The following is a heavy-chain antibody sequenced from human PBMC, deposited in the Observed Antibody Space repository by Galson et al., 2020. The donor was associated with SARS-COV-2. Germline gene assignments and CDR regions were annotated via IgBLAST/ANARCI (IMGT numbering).Heavy chain of an antibody. J-gene: IGHJ5*02. D-gene: IGHD6-19*01. CDR1: GYTLTELS. Sequence: ASVKVSCKVSGYTLTELSMHWVRQAPGKGLEWMGGFDPEDGETIYAQKFQGRVTMTEDTSTDTADMELSSLRSEDTAVYYCATGPAVAGTNWLDPWGQGTLVTVSS. CDR3: ATGPAVAGTNWLDP. V-gene: IGHV1-24*01. CDR2: FDPEDGET.